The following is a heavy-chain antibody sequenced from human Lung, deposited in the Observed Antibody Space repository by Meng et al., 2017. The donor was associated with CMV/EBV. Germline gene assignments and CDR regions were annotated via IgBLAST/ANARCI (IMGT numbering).Heavy chain of an antibody. CDR1: GGSFSGYY. V-gene: IGHV4-34*01. CDR2: INHSGST. J-gene: IGHJ4*02. D-gene: IGHD6-13*01. CDR3: ASDRIAAAGTHDY. Sequence: GSLRLSCAAYGGSFSGYYWSWIRQPPGKGLEWIGEINHSGSTNYNPSLKSRVTISVDTSKNQFSLKLSSVTAADTAVYYCASDRIAAAGTHDYWGQGTLVTVSS.